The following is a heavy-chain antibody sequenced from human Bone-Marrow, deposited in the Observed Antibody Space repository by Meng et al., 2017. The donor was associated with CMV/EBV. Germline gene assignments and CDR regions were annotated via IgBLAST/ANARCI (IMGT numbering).Heavy chain of an antibody. Sequence: GESLKISCGGSGFTFRNYAMSWVRQAPGKGLEWVSAITDSGGDTYHADSVKGRFTISRDNSKNTLSLQMNSLRVEDTAVYYCAKGSAASRPYYFDYWGQGTLVTVS. CDR3: AKGSAASRPYYFDY. V-gene: IGHV3-23*01. CDR1: GFTFRNYA. CDR2: ITDSGGDT. J-gene: IGHJ4*02. D-gene: IGHD2-15*01.